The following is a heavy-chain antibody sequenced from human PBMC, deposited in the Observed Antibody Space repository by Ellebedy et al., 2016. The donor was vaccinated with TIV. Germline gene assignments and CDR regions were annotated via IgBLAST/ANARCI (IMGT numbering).Heavy chain of an antibody. J-gene: IGHJ4*02. V-gene: IGHV3-74*01. CDR1: GFTLGSYW. D-gene: IGHD6-6*01. CDR3: ATLGSSSTFDY. Sequence: PGGSLRLSCAASGFTLGSYWMHWVRQPPGKGLVWVSRITSDGSGTSYAGSVQGRFTISRDNAKHTLYLQMNSLRAEDTAVYYCATLGSSSTFDYWGQGTLVTVSS. CDR2: ITSDGSGT.